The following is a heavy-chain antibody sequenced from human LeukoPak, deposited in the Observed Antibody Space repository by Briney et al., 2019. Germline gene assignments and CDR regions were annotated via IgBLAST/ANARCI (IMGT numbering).Heavy chain of an antibody. D-gene: IGHD3-10*01. CDR1: GGSISSGGYY. J-gene: IGHJ4*02. CDR3: ARDHPGAYFDY. V-gene: IGHV4-31*03. CDR2: IYYSGST. Sequence: SETLSLTCTVSGGSISSGGYYWSWIRQHPGKGLEWIGYIYYSGSTYYNPSLRSRVTISIDTSKNQFSLKLSSVTAADTAVYFCARDHPGAYFDYWGQGTLVTVSS.